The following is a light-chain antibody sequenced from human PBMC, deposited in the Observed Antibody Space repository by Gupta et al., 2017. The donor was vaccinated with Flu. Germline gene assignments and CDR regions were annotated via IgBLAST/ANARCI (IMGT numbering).Light chain of an antibody. V-gene: IGKV1-5*03. CDR3: QQYDSYSLT. J-gene: IGKJ4*01. Sequence: DIQMTQSPSTLSAYVGDRVTITCRASQSLSSWLAWYQQKPGKAPNLLIYKASNLESGVPSRFSGSGSGTEFTITISSLQPDDFATYYCQQYDSYSLTFGGGTKVEI. CDR2: KAS. CDR1: QSLSSW.